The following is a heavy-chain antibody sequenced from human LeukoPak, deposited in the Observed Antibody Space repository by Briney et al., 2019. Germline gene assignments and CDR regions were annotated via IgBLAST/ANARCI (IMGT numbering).Heavy chain of an antibody. Sequence: PSETLSLTCAVYGGSFSGYYWSWIRQPPGKGLEWIGEINHSGSTNYNPSLKSRVTISVDTSKNQFSLKLSSVTAADTAVYYCARDRYDYVWGSYRYFDYWGREPWSPSPQ. V-gene: IGHV4-34*01. CDR2: INHSGST. CDR1: GGSFSGYY. D-gene: IGHD3-16*02. CDR3: ARDRYDYVWGSYRYFDY. J-gene: IGHJ4*02.